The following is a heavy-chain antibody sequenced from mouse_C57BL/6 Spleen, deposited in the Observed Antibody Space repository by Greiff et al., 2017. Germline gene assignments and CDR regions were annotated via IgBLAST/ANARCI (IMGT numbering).Heavy chain of an antibody. J-gene: IGHJ4*01. CDR2: INPNNGGT. V-gene: IGHV1-22*01. CDR1: GYTFTDYN. Sequence: EVKLQESGPELVKPGASVKMSCKASGYTFTDYNMHWVKQSHGKSLEWIGYINPNNGGTSYNQKFKGKATLTVNKSSSTAYMELRSLTSADSAVYYCARHPYYAMDYWGQGTSVTVSS. CDR3: ARHPYYAMDY.